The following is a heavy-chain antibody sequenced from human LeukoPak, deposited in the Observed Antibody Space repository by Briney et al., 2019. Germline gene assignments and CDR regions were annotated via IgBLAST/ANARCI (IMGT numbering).Heavy chain of an antibody. CDR1: GGSISSSSYY. J-gene: IGHJ6*04. CDR2: IYYSGIT. D-gene: IGHD3-3*01. CDR3: ARIDFWMGMDV. V-gene: IGHV4-39*01. Sequence: SETLSLTCTVSGGSISSSSYYWGWIRQPPGKGLEWIGSIYYSGITYYNPSLKSRVTISVDTSKNQFSLKLSSVTAADTAVYYCARIDFWMGMDVWGKGTTVTVSS.